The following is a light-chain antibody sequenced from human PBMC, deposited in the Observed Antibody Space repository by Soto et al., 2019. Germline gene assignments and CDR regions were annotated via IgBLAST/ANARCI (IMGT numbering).Light chain of an antibody. V-gene: IGKV3-20*01. CDR1: QSVSSY. Sequence: EIVLTQSQATLSLSPGERSTLSCRASQSVSSYLAWYQQKPGQXHRXXIYGTSSRATGAPDRFSGSGSGTAGTITIGRLETEDGEVYDGQQYSSSPLTFGGGTKVDIK. CDR2: GTS. J-gene: IGKJ4*01. CDR3: QQYSSSPLT.